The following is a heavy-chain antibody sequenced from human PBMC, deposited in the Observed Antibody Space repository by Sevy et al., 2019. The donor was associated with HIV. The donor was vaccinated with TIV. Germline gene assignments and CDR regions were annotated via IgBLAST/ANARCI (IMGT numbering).Heavy chain of an antibody. CDR2: ISGSGGST. J-gene: IGHJ6*02. CDR1: GFTFSSYA. V-gene: IGHV3-23*01. D-gene: IGHD6-19*01. CDR3: AKDPPLAVACANYYYGMDV. Sequence: GGSLRLSCAASGFTFSSYAMSWVRQAPGKGLEWVSAISGSGGSTYYADSVKGRFTISRDNSKNTLYLQMNSLRAEDTAVYYCAKDPPLAVACANYYYGMDVWGQGTTVTVSS.